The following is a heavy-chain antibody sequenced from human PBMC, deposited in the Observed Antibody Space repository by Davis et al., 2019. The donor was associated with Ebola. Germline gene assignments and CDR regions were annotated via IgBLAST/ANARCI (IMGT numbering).Heavy chain of an antibody. J-gene: IGHJ4*02. V-gene: IGHV4-59*01. CDR1: GGSISSYY. Sequence: SETLSLTCTVSGGSISSYYWSWIRQPPGKGLEWIGYIYYSGSTNYNPSLKSRVTISVDPSKNQFSLKLSSVTAADTAVYYCARGGRYSSSSFDYWGQGTLVTVSS. CDR3: ARGGRYSSSSFDY. D-gene: IGHD6-6*01. CDR2: IYYSGST.